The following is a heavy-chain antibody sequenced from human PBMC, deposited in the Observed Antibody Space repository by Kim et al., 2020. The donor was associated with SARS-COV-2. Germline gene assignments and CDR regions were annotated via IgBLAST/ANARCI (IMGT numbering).Heavy chain of an antibody. J-gene: IGHJ4*02. Sequence: SETLSLTCTVSGGSIDNGLYYWSWVRQHPGKGLEWIGYIYYSGGIYYNPSLNSRVTISADASKRQFSLTLTSVTAADTAIYYCAKGDFANSWPFDFWGQGALVTVSS. CDR3: AKGDFANSWPFDF. D-gene: IGHD6-13*01. V-gene: IGHV4-31*03. CDR2: IYYSGGI. CDR1: GGSIDNGLYY.